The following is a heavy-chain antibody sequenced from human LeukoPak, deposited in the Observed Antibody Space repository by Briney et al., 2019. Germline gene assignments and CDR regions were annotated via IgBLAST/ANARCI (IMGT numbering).Heavy chain of an antibody. V-gene: IGHV3-20*04. Sequence: GGSLRLSCAASGFTFDDYGMTWVRQAPGKGLEWVSGINWDGGNTGYADSVKGRFTISRDNAQNSLYLQMNSLRAEDTALYYCARDPWIQQFDYWGQGTLVTVSS. CDR3: ARDPWIQQFDY. CDR1: GFTFDDYG. J-gene: IGHJ4*02. D-gene: IGHD5-18*01. CDR2: INWDGGNT.